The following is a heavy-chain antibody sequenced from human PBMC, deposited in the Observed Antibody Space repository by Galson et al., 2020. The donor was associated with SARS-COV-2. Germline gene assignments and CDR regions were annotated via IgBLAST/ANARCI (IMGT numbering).Heavy chain of an antibody. D-gene: IGHD3-16*01. CDR3: ARHTPYHYYDSGSTCNHQADF. CDR2: IYPGDGDV. Sequence: GESLKISCKASGYTFTNYWIGWVRQRPGEGLEWMGIIYPGDGDVRYSPSFQGQVIISADRSITTAYLQWSSGKASDTAMYYCARHTPYHYYDSGSTCNHQADFWGQGTLLRVSA. V-gene: IGHV5-51*01. CDR1: GYTFTNYW. J-gene: IGHJ4*02.